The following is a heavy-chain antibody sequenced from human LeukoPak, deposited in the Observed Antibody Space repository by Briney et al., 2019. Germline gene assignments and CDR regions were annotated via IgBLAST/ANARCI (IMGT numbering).Heavy chain of an antibody. V-gene: IGHV3-7*01. J-gene: IGHJ6*03. CDR2: IKEDGSEK. CDR1: GFIFSNYW. D-gene: IGHD3-16*01. CDR3: ARAKINMDV. Sequence: GGSLRLSCEASGFIFSNYWMAWVRQAPGKGLEWVANIKEDGSEKYYVDSVKGRFTISRDNAKNSVNLQMNSLRAEDTAVYYCARAKINMDVWGKGTTVTVS.